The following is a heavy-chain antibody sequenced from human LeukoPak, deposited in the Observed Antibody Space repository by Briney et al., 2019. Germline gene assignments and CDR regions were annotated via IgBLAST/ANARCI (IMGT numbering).Heavy chain of an antibody. CDR2: IYTSGST. D-gene: IGHD4-17*01. V-gene: IGHV4-61*02. CDR3: ARDTGYYFDY. CDR1: GGSISSGSYY. J-gene: IGHJ4*02. Sequence: SQTLSLTCTVSGGSISSGSYYWSWIRQPAGKELEWIGRIYTSGSTNYNPSLKSRVTISVDTSKNQFSLKLSSVTAADTAVYYCARDTGYYFDYWGQGTLVTVSS.